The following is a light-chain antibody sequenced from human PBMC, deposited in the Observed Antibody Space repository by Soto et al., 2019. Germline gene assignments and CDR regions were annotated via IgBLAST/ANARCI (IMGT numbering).Light chain of an antibody. V-gene: IGLV2-18*01. J-gene: IGLJ3*02. Sequence: QSALTQPPSVSGSPGQSVTISCTGTSSDVGTYNRVSWYQQPPGTAPKLIIYEVTNRPSGVPDRFSGSKSGNTASLTISGLQADDEADYYCSLYTGSNTCVFGGGTKVTVL. CDR2: EVT. CDR3: SLYTGSNTCV. CDR1: SSDVGTYNR.